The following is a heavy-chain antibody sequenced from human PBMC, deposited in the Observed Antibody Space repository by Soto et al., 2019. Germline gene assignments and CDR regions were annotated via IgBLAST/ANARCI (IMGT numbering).Heavy chain of an antibody. V-gene: IGHV1-69*13. J-gene: IGHJ6*02. CDR3: ARDPTTRYYGMDV. CDR1: GGTFSSYG. CDR2: IIPIFGTA. Sequence: PVKVSCKASGGTFSSYGISWGRQGPGQGLEWMGGIIPIFGTANYAQKFQGRVTITADESTSTAYMELSSLRSEDTAVYYCARDPTTRYYGMDVWGQGTTVTVSS.